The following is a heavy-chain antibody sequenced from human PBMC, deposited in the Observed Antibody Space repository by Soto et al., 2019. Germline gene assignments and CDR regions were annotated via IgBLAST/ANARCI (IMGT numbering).Heavy chain of an antibody. CDR1: CGSISSGGYY. CDR2: IYYSGST. Sequence: SETLSLTCTVSCGSISSGGYYWSWIRQHPGKGLEWIGYIYYSGSTYYNPSLKSRVTISVDTSKNQFSLKLSSVTAADTAVYYCARVISITMVRGGFAFDIWGQGTMVTVS. V-gene: IGHV4-31*03. CDR3: ARVISITMVRGGFAFDI. D-gene: IGHD3-10*01. J-gene: IGHJ3*02.